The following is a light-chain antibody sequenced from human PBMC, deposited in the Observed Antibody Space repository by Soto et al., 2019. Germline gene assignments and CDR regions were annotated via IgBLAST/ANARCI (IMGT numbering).Light chain of an antibody. CDR2: LNS. V-gene: IGKV2-28*01. J-gene: IGKJ1*01. Sequence: DIVMTQSPLSLPVTPGEPASISCRSSQSLLHSNGYTYLNWFVQRPGQSPHLLIYLNSNRASGVPDRFSVSGSGTDFKLKISRVEAEDVGIYYCMQALQPPWTFGQGTKVEI. CDR1: QSLLHSNGYTY. CDR3: MQALQPPWT.